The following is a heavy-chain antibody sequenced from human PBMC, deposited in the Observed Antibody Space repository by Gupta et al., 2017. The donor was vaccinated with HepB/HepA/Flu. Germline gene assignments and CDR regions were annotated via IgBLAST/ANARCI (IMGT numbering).Heavy chain of an antibody. CDR1: TFTSYD. CDR3: ARGGTRCLECIFSAENCYFDL. D-gene: IGHD2-21*01. Sequence: TFTSYDINWVRQAAGHGLEWLGWMNPNSGNTGSAQKFKGRVTMTRNTFINTVYMELSSLRSDDTAVYYCARGGTRCLECIFSAENCYFDLWGRGTLVTVSS. J-gene: IGHJ2*01. V-gene: IGHV1-8*01. CDR2: MNPNSGNT.